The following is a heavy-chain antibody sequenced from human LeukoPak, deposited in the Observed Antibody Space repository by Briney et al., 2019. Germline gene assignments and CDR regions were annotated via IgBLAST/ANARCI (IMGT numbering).Heavy chain of an antibody. CDR2: ISAYNGNT. J-gene: IGHJ3*02. Sequence: GASVKVSCKASGYTSTSYGISWVRQAPGQGLEWMGWISAYNGNTNYAQKLQGRVTMTTDTSTSTAYMELRSLRSDDTAVYYCARDIVVVTAAPIVDAFDIWDQGKMVTVSS. CDR1: GYTSTSYG. CDR3: ARDIVVVTAAPIVDAFDI. V-gene: IGHV1-18*01. D-gene: IGHD2-21*02.